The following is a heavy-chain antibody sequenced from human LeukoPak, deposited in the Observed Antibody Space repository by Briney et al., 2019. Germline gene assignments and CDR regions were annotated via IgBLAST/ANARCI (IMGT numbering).Heavy chain of an antibody. CDR2: IYYSGST. J-gene: IGHJ4*02. Sequence: SETLSLTCTVSDDSITMYYWSWIRQPPGKGLEWVGYIYYSGSTNYNPSLTSRVTISVDTSKNQFSLKLSSVTAEDTAVYCCARANRGSYYFLPLHFDYWGQGTLVTVSS. D-gene: IGHD1-26*01. CDR3: ARANRGSYYFLPLHFDY. CDR1: DDSITMYY. V-gene: IGHV4-59*01.